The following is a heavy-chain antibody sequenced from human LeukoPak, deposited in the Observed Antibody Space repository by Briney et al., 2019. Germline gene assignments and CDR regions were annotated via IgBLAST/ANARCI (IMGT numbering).Heavy chain of an antibody. CDR1: GYTVTGYY. D-gene: IGHD2-2*01. CDR3: ARDRGYCSSTSCYPWFDP. Sequence: ASVKVSCKASGYTVTGYYMHWVRQAPGQGLEWMGWINPNSGGTNYAQKFQGRVTMTRDTSISTAYMELSRLRSDDTAVYYCARDRGYCSSTSCYPWFDPWGQGTLVTVSS. J-gene: IGHJ5*02. V-gene: IGHV1-2*02. CDR2: INPNSGGT.